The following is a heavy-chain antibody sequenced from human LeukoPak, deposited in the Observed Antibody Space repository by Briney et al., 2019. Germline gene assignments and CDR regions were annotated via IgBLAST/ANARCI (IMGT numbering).Heavy chain of an antibody. CDR2: LNGDGGTT. CDR3: ARDRGALDY. Sequence: GRSLRLSCAASGFTFSSYGMHWVRQAPGKGLVWVSRLNGDGGTTRYADPVKGRFTISRDNAKNTVYLQMNSLRAEDTAVYYCARDRGALDYWGQGTLVTVSS. CDR1: GFTFSSYG. J-gene: IGHJ4*02. V-gene: IGHV3-74*01.